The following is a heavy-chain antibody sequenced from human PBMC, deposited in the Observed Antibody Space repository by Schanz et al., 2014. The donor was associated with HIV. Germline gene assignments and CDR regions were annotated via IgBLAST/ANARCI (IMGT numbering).Heavy chain of an antibody. V-gene: IGHV3-30*18. CDR3: AKDLGSSGWYENYYGMDV. Sequence: QVQLVESGGGVVQPGRSLRLSCAASGFTFIIYFIHFFLHSPFNFLYLFSVISYDGSNKYYADSVKGRFTISRDNSKNTLYLQMNSLRAEDTAVYYCAKDLGSSGWYENYYGMDVWGQGTTVTVSS. CDR2: ISYDGSNK. CDR1: GFTFIIYF. D-gene: IGHD6-19*01. J-gene: IGHJ6*02.